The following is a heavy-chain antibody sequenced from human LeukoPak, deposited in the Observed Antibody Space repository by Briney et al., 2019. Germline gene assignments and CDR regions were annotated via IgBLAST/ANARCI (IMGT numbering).Heavy chain of an antibody. Sequence: SETLPLTCAVYGGSFSGYYWSWIRQPPGKGLEWIGEINHSGSTNYNPSLKSRVTISVDTSKNQFSLKLSSVTAADTAVYYCARTGPEVLGLYYFDYWGQGTLVTVSS. CDR1: GGSFSGYY. CDR3: ARTGPEVLGLYYFDY. D-gene: IGHD2-8*02. J-gene: IGHJ4*02. V-gene: IGHV4-34*01. CDR2: INHSGST.